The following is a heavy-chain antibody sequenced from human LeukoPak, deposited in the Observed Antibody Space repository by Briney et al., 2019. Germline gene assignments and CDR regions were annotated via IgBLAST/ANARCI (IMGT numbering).Heavy chain of an antibody. D-gene: IGHD4-17*01. CDR3: AKERRLTTAFDY. CDR1: GFTFGSYA. CDR2: ISGSGGST. Sequence: GGSLRLSCAASGFTFGSYAMSWVRQAPGKGLEWVSAISGSGGSTHYADSVKGWFTISRDNSKNILYLQMNSLRAEDTAVYYCAKERRLTTAFDYWGQGTLVTVSS. V-gene: IGHV3-23*01. J-gene: IGHJ4*02.